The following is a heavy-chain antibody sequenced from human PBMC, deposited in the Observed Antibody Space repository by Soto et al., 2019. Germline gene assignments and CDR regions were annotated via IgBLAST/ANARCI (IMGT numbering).Heavy chain of an antibody. V-gene: IGHV1-2*02. CDR3: ARDLLTLVVVTDSGIDY. D-gene: IGHD3-22*01. CDR2: INPNSGGT. J-gene: IGHJ4*02. Sequence: QVQLVQSGAEVKKPGASVKVSCTASGYTFTGYYMHWVRQAPGQGLEWMGWINPNSGGTNYAQKFQGRVTMTRDTSISTAYMELSRLRSDDTAVYYCARDLLTLVVVTDSGIDYWGQGTLVTVSS. CDR1: GYTFTGYY.